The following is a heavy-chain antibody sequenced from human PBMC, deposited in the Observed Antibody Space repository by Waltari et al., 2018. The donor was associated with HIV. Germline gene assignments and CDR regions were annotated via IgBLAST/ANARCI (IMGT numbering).Heavy chain of an antibody. CDR1: GFKFDDYA. V-gene: IGHV3-9*01. CDR3: AKEDGPFGDILTGHFAFDY. Sequence: EVQLVESGGGLVQPGRSLRLSCAASGFKFDDYAIHWVRQAPGKGLEWVSCISWNSHSVAYAASVNGRFSVSRDNAKTSVSLQIHSLRTEDTALYYCAKEDGPFGDILTGHFAFDYWGQGVLVTVSS. CDR2: ISWNSHSV. D-gene: IGHD3-9*01. J-gene: IGHJ4*02.